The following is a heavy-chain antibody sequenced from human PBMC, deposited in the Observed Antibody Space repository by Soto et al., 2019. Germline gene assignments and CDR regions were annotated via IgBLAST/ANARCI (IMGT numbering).Heavy chain of an antibody. Sequence: EVQLVESGGDLVQPGGSLRLSCAASGFSVSSKYMSWVRQAPGKGLEWVSLIQSGGTTYYAGSVKGRFTISRDYSENTMFRRMNRLRVKDTAVHYCTREDVPFHGDRYYGVRMDGWGTGTTVTVSA. CDR2: IQSGGTT. CDR3: TREDVPFHGDRYYGVRMDG. J-gene: IGHJ6*04. CDR1: GFSVSSKY. D-gene: IGHD2-15*01. V-gene: IGHV3-66*01.